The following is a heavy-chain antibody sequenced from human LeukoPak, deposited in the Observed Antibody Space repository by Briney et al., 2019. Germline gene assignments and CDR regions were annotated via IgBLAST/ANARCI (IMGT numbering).Heavy chain of an antibody. V-gene: IGHV3-74*01. Sequence: GGSLRLFCAASGFTFSSYWMHWVRQAPGKGLVWVSRINSDGSSTSYADSVKGRFTISRDNAKNTLYLQMNSLRAEDTAVYYCARDPQFSYYDSMEAFDIWGQGTMVTVSS. CDR3: ARDPQFSYYDSMEAFDI. CDR2: INSDGSST. CDR1: GFTFSSYW. D-gene: IGHD3-22*01. J-gene: IGHJ3*02.